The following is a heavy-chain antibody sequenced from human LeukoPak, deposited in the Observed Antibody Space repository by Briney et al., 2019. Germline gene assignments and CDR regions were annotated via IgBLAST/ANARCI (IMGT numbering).Heavy chain of an antibody. CDR3: ARESYYYGSGAYDP. CDR2: SSTSGITI. CDR1: GFIISDYY. Sequence: GGSLRLSCAVSGFIISDYYMRWIRQAPGKGLEWLSYSSTSGITISYADSVKGRFTISRDNAKNSLYLQMNSLRAEDTAVYYCARESYYYGSGAYDPWGQGTLVTVSS. D-gene: IGHD3-10*01. J-gene: IGHJ5*02. V-gene: IGHV3-11*01.